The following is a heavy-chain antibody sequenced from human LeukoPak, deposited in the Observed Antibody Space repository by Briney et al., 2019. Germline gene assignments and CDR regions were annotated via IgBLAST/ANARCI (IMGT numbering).Heavy chain of an antibody. CDR2: IYDSGST. J-gene: IGHJ5*02. V-gene: IGHV4-39*07. CDR1: GGSIRSSYYY. CDR3: ARGRSFDP. Sequence: KSSETLSLTCTVSGGSIRSSYYYWGWIRQPPGKGLEWIGSIYDSGSTYYNPSLKSRVTISVDTSKNQFSLKLSSVTAADTAVYYCARGRSFDPWGQGTLVTVSS.